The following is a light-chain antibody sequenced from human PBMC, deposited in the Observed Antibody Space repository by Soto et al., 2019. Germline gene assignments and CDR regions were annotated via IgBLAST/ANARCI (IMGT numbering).Light chain of an antibody. V-gene: IGLV8-61*01. CDR3: VLYMGSGISV. CDR2: STN. Sequence: QTVVTQEPSFSVSPGGTVTLTCGLSSGSVSTNYFPSWYQQTPGQSPCTLIYSTNTLSSGVPDRFSGSILGNKAALTITGAQADDESDYYCVLYMGSGISVFGGGTKLTVL. CDR1: SGSVSTNYF. J-gene: IGLJ3*02.